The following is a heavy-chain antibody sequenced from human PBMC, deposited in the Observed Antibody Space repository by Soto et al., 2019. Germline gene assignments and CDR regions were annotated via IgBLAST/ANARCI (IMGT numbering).Heavy chain of an antibody. V-gene: IGHV1-69*12. D-gene: IGHD3-22*01. CDR2: IIPIFGTA. CDR1: GGTFSSYA. Sequence: QVQLVQSGAEVKKPGSSVKVSCKASGGTFSSYAISWVRQAPGQGLEWMGGIIPIFGTANYAQKFQGRVTITAAESTSTAYMELSSLRSEDTAVYYCARDGRYYYDSTGNWYFDLWGRGTLVTVSS. J-gene: IGHJ2*01. CDR3: ARDGRYYYDSTGNWYFDL.